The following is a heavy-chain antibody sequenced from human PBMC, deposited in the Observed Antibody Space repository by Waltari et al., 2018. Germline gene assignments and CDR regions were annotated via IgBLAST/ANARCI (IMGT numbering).Heavy chain of an antibody. J-gene: IGHJ4*02. CDR2: IYHSGNT. V-gene: IGHV4-38-2*02. D-gene: IGHD6-13*01. CDR1: GYSITSGYY. Sequence: QVQLQESGPGLVKPSETLSLTCTVSGYSITSGYYWGCIRQPPGKGLEWIGSIYHSGNTYYNPSLKGLLPISVDTSKNQFSLRLSPVTAADTAVYYCARAPMSGAATGTFDFWGLGSLVTVSP. CDR3: ARAPMSGAATGTFDF.